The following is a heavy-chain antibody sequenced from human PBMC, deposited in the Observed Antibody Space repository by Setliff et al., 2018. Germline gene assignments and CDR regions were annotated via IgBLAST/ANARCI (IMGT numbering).Heavy chain of an antibody. CDR2: VYYSGYT. V-gene: IGHV4-39*07. CDR1: GGSVSSASHY. D-gene: IGHD3-10*01. J-gene: IGHJ1*01. CDR3: ARVDFTMSQGVIGH. Sequence: KASETLSLPCTVSGGSVSSASHYWGWVRQAPGKGMEWIGSVYYSGYTYYQPSLQSRVTMSVDTSKNQFSLKLTSVTAADTAVYYCARVDFTMSQGVIGHWGQGTLGTVSS.